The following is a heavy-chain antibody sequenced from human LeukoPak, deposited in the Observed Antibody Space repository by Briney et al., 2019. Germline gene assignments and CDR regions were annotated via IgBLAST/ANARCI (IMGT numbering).Heavy chain of an antibody. CDR3: ARDSRFGGYCSSTSCPLDL. J-gene: IGHJ2*01. CDR2: INPNSGGT. CDR1: GYTFTANY. V-gene: IGHV1-2*02. D-gene: IGHD2-2*03. Sequence: ASVKVSCKASGYTFTANYMHWLRQAPGQGLEWMGWINPNSGGTNYAQKFQGRVTMTRDTSISTAYMELSRLRSDDTAVYYCARDSRFGGYCSSTSCPLDLWGRGTLVTVSS.